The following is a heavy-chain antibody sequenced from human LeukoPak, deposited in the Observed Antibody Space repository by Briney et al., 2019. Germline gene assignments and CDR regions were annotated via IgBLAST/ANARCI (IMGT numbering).Heavy chain of an antibody. CDR1: GYTFTGYY. CDR3: ARDWSYYDILTGYYAQGNWFDP. CDR2: INPNSGGT. Sequence: ASVKVSCKASGYTFTGYYMHWVRQAPGQGLEWMGCINPNSGGTNYAQKFQGRVTMTRDTSISTAYMELSRLRSDDTAVYYCARDWSYYDILTGYYAQGNWFDPWGQGTLVTVSS. V-gene: IGHV1-2*02. J-gene: IGHJ5*02. D-gene: IGHD3-9*01.